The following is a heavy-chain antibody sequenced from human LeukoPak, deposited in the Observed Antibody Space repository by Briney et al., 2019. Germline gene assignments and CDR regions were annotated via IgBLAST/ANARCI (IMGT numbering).Heavy chain of an antibody. CDR1: GGSIGTSY. J-gene: IGHJ4*02. CDR2: VSYSGNT. V-gene: IGHV4-59*08. CDR3: ARQLYTPMSPFDY. D-gene: IGHD5-18*01. Sequence: SETLSLTCTVSGGSIGTSYWSWIRQPPGKGLGWIGCVSYSGNTNYNPSLKSRVTVSVDSSKNQFSLKLNSVTAADTAVYYCARQLYTPMSPFDYWGQGTLVTVSS.